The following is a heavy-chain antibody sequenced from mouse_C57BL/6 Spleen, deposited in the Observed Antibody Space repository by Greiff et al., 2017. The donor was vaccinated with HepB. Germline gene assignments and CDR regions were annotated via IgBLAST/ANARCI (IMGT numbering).Heavy chain of an antibody. CDR1: GYTFTSYT. CDR2: INPSSGYT. V-gene: IGHV1-4*01. Sequence: VQLQQSGAELARPGASVKMSCKASGYTFTSYTMHWVKQRPGQGLEWIGYINPSSGYTKYNQKFKDKATLTADKSSSTAYMQLSSLTSEDSAVYYCASLDSSGYVWFAYWGQGTLVTVSA. J-gene: IGHJ3*01. D-gene: IGHD3-2*02. CDR3: ASLDSSGYVWFAY.